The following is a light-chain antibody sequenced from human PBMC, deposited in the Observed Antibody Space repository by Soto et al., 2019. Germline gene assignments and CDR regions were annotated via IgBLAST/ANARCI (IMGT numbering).Light chain of an antibody. Sequence: DIQMTQSPSTLSASVGDRVTITCRASDSISIWLAWYQQKPGKAPKLLIYTASTLESGVPSRFSGGGSGTEFTLTIRSLQPDDFATYYCHQYSTYLWTFGQGTKVDIK. V-gene: IGKV1-5*03. CDR1: DSISIW. CDR2: TAS. J-gene: IGKJ1*01. CDR3: HQYSTYLWT.